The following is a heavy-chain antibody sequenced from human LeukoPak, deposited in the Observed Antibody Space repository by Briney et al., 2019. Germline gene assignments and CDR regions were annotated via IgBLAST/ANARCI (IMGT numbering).Heavy chain of an antibody. V-gene: IGHV1-24*01. D-gene: IGHD5-24*01. CDR3: ATDGYNLDGFDY. CDR2: FDPEDGET. J-gene: IGHJ4*02. CDR1: GYTLTELA. Sequence: ASVKVSCKVSGYTLTELAMHWVRQSPGKGREGMGGFDPEDGETIYAQKFHGRVTMTEETSTDTAYIERSRLRSEDTAVYYCATDGYNLDGFDYWGQGTLVTVSS.